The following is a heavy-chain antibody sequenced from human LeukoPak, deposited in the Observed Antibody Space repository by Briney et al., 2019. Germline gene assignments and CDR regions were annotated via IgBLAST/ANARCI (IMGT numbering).Heavy chain of an antibody. Sequence: ASVKVSCKASGYTFTSYDINWVRQATGQGLEWMGWMNPNSGNTGYAQKFQGRVTITRNTSISTAYMELRSLRSDDTAVYYCAKVRYCSGVNCYPDDNWGQGTLVTVSS. CDR1: GYTFTSYD. J-gene: IGHJ4*02. CDR2: MNPNSGNT. V-gene: IGHV1-8*03. CDR3: AKVRYCSGVNCYPDDN. D-gene: IGHD2-15*01.